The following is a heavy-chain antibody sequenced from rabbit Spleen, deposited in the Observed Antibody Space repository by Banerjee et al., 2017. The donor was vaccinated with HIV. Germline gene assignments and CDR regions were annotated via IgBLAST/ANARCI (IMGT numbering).Heavy chain of an antibody. CDR2: IEPVFGVT. CDR3: ARGYASSSGLPTYYFNL. V-gene: IGHV1S7*01. Sequence: QLKESGGGLVQPGGSLKLSCTASGFDFSSYYMSWVRQAPGRGLEWIGYIEPVFGVTYYANWVNGRFTISSHNAQNTLYLQLNSLTAADTATYFCARGYASSSGLPTYYFNLWGPGPLVTVS. D-gene: IGHD1-1*01. CDR1: GFDFSSYY. J-gene: IGHJ4*01.